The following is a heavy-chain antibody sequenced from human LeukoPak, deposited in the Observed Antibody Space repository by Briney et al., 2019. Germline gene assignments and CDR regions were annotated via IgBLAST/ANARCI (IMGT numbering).Heavy chain of an antibody. Sequence: AGGSLRLSCAASGFTFSRHWMTWVRQAPGKGLEWVSAITGSGGSTYYADSVKGRFTISRDNSKNSLYLQMNSLRAEDTAVYYCAKAQVGAILHAFDIWGQGTMVTVSS. CDR1: GFTFSRHW. D-gene: IGHD1-26*01. V-gene: IGHV3-23*01. J-gene: IGHJ3*02. CDR3: AKAQVGAILHAFDI. CDR2: ITGSGGST.